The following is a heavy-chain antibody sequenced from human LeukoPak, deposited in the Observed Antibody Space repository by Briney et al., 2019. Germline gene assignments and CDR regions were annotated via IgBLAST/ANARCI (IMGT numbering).Heavy chain of an antibody. CDR3: ARDYYGSGSYPLFGY. D-gene: IGHD3-10*01. J-gene: IGHJ4*02. CDR1: GFTFSSYA. Sequence: PGGSLRLSCAASGFTFSSYAMSWVRQAPGKGLEWVSYISSSGSTIYYADSVKGRFTISRDNAKNSLYLQMNSLRAEDTAVYYCARDYYGSGSYPLFGYWGQGTLVTVSS. CDR2: ISSSGSTI. V-gene: IGHV3-48*03.